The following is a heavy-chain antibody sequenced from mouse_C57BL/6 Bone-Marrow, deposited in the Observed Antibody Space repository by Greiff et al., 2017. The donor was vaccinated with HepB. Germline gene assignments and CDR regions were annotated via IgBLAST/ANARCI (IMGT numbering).Heavy chain of an antibody. Sequence: QVQLQQPGAELVKPGASVKMSCKASGYTFTSYWITWVKQRPGQGLEWIGDIYPGSGSTNYNEKFKSKATLTVDTSSSTAYTQLSSLTSGYSAVYYCASEITTGVARDWFAYWGQGTLVTVSA. D-gene: IGHD1-1*01. CDR1: GYTFTSYW. V-gene: IGHV1-55*01. CDR2: IYPGSGST. J-gene: IGHJ3*01. CDR3: ASEITTGVARDWFAY.